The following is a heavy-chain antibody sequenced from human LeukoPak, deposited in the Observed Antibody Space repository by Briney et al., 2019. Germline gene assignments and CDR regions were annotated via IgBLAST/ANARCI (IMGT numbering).Heavy chain of an antibody. J-gene: IGHJ4*02. Sequence: GASVKVSCKASGGTFSSYAISWVRQAPGQGLEWMGGIIPIFGTANYAQKFQGRVTITADESTSTAYMELSSLRSEDTAVYYCAGHYYDSSGYYFSFDYWGQGTLVTVSS. D-gene: IGHD3-22*01. V-gene: IGHV1-69*13. CDR3: AGHYYDSSGYYFSFDY. CDR1: GGTFSSYA. CDR2: IIPIFGTA.